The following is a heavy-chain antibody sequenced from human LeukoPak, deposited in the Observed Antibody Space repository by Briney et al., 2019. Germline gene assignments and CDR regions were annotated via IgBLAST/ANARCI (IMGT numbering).Heavy chain of an antibody. D-gene: IGHD2-2*01. CDR2: IYYTGST. J-gene: IGHJ5*02. CDR1: GGSISSSNYY. Sequence: SETLSLTCTVSGGSISSSNYYWGWIRQPPGKGLEWIGTIYYTGSTYYNPSLKSRVTISEDTSKNQLSLKVSSVTAADTAVYYCARVCCSSTSCYFSPWGQGTLVTVSS. V-gene: IGHV4-39*01. CDR3: ARVCCSSTSCYFSP.